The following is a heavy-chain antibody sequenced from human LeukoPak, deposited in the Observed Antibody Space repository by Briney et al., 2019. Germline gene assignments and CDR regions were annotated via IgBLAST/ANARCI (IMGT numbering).Heavy chain of an antibody. Sequence: PSETLSLTCAVYGGSFSGYYWSWIRQPPGKGLEWIGELNHSGSTNYNPSLKSRVTISVDTSKNQSSLKLSSVTAADTAVYYCARARPLQRPAWFDPWGQGTLVTVSS. CDR2: LNHSGST. CDR3: ARARPLQRPAWFDP. V-gene: IGHV4-34*01. J-gene: IGHJ5*02. CDR1: GGSFSGYY. D-gene: IGHD1-1*01.